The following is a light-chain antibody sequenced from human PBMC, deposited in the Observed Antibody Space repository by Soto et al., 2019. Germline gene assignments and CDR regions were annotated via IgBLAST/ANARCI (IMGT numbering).Light chain of an antibody. CDR2: AAS. CDR1: QSISVH. Sequence: DIQMTQSPSSLSASVRDTVTITCRASQSISVHLNWYQQKPGEVPKLLIYAASNLHSGVPSRFSGNGSETYFALTISSLQPEDLSTYYCQQIYITPYTFGQGTRLEIK. J-gene: IGKJ2*01. CDR3: QQIYITPYT. V-gene: IGKV1-39*01.